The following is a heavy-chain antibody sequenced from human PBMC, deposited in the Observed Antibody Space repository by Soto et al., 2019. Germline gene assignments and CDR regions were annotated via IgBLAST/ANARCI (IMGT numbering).Heavy chain of an antibody. J-gene: IGHJ4*02. CDR3: AKVVSGGHLDS. CDR2: IYYTGSS. Sequence: QVQLQESGPGLVKPSETLSLTCTVSGVSFNNYYWTWIRQPPGKRLEWIGAIYYTGSSTYNPSRRRRVNFPVDTSKNQSSLSLTSVPGADTAVYFWAKVVSGGHLDSWGQGTLVTVSS. CDR1: GVSFNNYY. V-gene: IGHV4-59*01. D-gene: IGHD6-25*01.